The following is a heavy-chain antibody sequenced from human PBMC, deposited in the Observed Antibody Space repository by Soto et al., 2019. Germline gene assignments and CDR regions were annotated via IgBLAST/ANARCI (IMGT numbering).Heavy chain of an antibody. V-gene: IGHV1-3*01. Sequence: ASVKVSCKASGYTFIRYVIHWLRQAPGQRPEWMGWIDPDSGNTKYAQNFQGRITVTRDTSATTGYMELRSLRTEDTAVYYCARDHPYCSGFSCPGYWGQGPLVTVSS. D-gene: IGHD2-15*01. CDR3: ARDHPYCSGFSCPGY. CDR2: IDPDSGNT. CDR1: GYTFIRYV. J-gene: IGHJ4*02.